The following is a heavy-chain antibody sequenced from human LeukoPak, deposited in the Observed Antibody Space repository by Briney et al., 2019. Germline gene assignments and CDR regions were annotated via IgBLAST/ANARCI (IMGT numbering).Heavy chain of an antibody. D-gene: IGHD3-10*01. CDR1: GFTFSSYS. CDR2: ISSSSSYI. J-gene: IGHJ4*02. CDR3: ATVITMVRGGVY. Sequence: GSLRLSCAASGFTFSSYSMNWVRQAPGKGLEWVSSISSSSSYIYYADSVKGRFTISRDNAKNALYLQMNSPRAEDTAVYYCATVITMVRGGVYWGQGTLVTVSS. V-gene: IGHV3-21*01.